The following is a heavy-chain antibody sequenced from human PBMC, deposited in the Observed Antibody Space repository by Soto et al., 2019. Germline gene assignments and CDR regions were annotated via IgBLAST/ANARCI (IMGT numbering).Heavy chain of an antibody. CDR1: GFTFTDYN. CDR3: ARDVLGTRGTSVDRGY. J-gene: IGHJ4*02. Sequence: QVQMVESGGGVVQPGRSLRLSCTASGFTFTDYNMHWVRKAPGKGLEWVAVISDDGTNEYYADSVEGRFTLSRDNSKNTLSLQMSSLRAEDTGLYYCARDVLGTRGTSVDRGYWGQGTLVTVYS. V-gene: IGHV3-30-3*01. CDR2: ISDDGTNE. D-gene: IGHD1-7*01.